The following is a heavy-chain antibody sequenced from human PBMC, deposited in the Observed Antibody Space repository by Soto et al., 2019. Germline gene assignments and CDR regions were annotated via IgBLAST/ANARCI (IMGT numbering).Heavy chain of an antibody. CDR1: VYRFSTYW. CDR3: ARLGGIVDTGTWIQ. V-gene: IGHV5-51*01. Sequence: GESLKISCKASVYRFSTYWIGWVRQRPGKGPEWMAIIYPGDSDTRENPSFQGQVTISADKSSNTVHLQWRSLKASDTAIYYCARLGGIVDTGTWIQWGQGTPVTVSS. D-gene: IGHD1-26*01. J-gene: IGHJ4*02. CDR2: IYPGDSDT.